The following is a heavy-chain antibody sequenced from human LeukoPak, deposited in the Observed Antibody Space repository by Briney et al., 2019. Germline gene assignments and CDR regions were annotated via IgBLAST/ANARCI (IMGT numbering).Heavy chain of an antibody. J-gene: IGHJ4*02. D-gene: IGHD2-15*01. CDR1: GDSVTNTRYY. CDR2: TYYTGDT. V-gene: IGHV4-39*07. Sequence: SETLSLTCTVSGDSVTNTRYYWGWICQPPGKGLEWIGTTYYTGDTYYNPSLKSRVTISVDTSNDQFSLELTSVTAADTAVYYCARESSVTATYWGQGTLVIVSS. CDR3: ARESSVTATY.